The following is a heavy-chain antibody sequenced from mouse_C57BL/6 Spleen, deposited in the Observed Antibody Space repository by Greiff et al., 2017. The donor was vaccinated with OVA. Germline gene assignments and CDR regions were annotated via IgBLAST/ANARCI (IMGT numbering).Heavy chain of an antibody. CDR1: GYAFRSYW. V-gene: IGHV1-80*01. J-gene: IGHJ4*01. Sequence: QVQLQQSGAELVKPGASVKISCKASGYAFRSYWMNWVKQRPGKGLEWIGQIYPGDGDTNYNGKFKGKATLTADKSSSTAYMQLSSLTSEDSAVYFCARETGSYEVYYYAMDYWGQGTSVTVSS. CDR3: ARETGSYEVYYYAMDY. CDR2: IYPGDGDT. D-gene: IGHD1-1*02.